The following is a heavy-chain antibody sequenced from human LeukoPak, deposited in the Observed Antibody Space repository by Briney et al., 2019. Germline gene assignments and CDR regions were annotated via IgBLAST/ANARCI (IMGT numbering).Heavy chain of an antibody. CDR2: IYTSGST. CDR1: GGSISSYY. Sequence: SETLSLTFTVSGGSISSYYWSWIRQPAGKGLEWIGRIYTSGSTNYNPSLKSRVTMSVDTSKNQFSLKLSSVTAADTAVYYCAGEDSYYDFWSGHSSFDYWGQGTLVTVSS. CDR3: AGEDSYYDFWSGHSSFDY. D-gene: IGHD3-3*01. J-gene: IGHJ4*02. V-gene: IGHV4-4*07.